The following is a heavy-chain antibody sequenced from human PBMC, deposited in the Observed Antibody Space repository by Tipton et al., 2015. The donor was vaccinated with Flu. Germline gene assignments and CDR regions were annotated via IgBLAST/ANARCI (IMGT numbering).Heavy chain of an antibody. CDR3: ARHVSTSGSLFYFDY. D-gene: IGHD1-26*01. J-gene: IGHJ4*02. CDR1: GDSIGSQYF. CDR2: VHRTGSP. V-gene: IGHV4-38-2*01. Sequence: LRLSCSVSGDSIGSQYFWGWIRQPPGKGLEWIGNVHRTGSPYYNPSLRSRVTISVDTSKNLFSLKLSSVTAADTAVYYCARHVSTSGSLFYFDYWGQGILVTVSS.